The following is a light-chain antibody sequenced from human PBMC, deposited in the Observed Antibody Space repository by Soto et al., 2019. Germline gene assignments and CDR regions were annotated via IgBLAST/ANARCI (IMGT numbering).Light chain of an antibody. V-gene: IGKV4-1*01. Sequence: DVVMTQSPDSLALSLGERATINCKSSQSLLSSSDNRNYLAWFQQKVGQPPKLLIRWASTRESGFPDRFSASGSATDFPLTINSLQAEDVAVYYCQTYYRVPLTFGGGTKVELK. J-gene: IGKJ4*01. CDR2: WAS. CDR1: QSLLSSSDNRNY. CDR3: QTYYRVPLT.